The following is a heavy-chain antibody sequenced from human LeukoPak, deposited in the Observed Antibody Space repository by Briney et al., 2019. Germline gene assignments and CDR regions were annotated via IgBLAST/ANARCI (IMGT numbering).Heavy chain of an antibody. D-gene: IGHD3-3*01. CDR2: INHSGSA. V-gene: IGHV4-34*01. CDR1: GGSFSGYY. J-gene: IGHJ4*02. Sequence: SETLSLTCAVYGGSFSGYYWSWIRQPPGKGLEWIGEINHSGSANYNPSLKSRVTISVDTSKNQFSLKLSSVTAADTAVYYCARCRYYDFWSGYLPFDYWGQGTLVTVSS. CDR3: ARCRYYDFWSGYLPFDY.